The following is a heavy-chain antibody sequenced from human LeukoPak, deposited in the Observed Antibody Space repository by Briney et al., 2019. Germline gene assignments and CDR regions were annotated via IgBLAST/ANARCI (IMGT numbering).Heavy chain of an antibody. CDR1: GGSISSSSYY. D-gene: IGHD6-19*01. CDR3: ARHAEQWLVCYHFDY. V-gene: IGHV4-39*01. CDR2: IYYSGST. J-gene: IGHJ4*02. Sequence: PSETLSLTCTVSGGSISSSSYYWGWIRQPPGKGLEWIGSIYYSGSTYYNPSLKSRVTISVDTSKNQFSLKLSSVTAADTAVYYCARHAEQWLVCYHFDYWGQGTLVTVSS.